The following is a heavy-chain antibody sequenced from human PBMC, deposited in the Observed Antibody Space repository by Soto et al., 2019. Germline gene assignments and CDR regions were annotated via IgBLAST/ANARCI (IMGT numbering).Heavy chain of an antibody. CDR1: GDTFTSNG. V-gene: IGHV1-18*04. D-gene: IGHD6-6*01. CDR2: ISIYNGNT. CDR3: ARAPGSSSRPLVFDY. J-gene: IGHJ4*02. Sequence: ASVKVSCKASGDTFTSNGSSWVRQAPGQGLEWLAWISIYNGNTQYAQKVQGRVTMTTDTSTNTAYMELRRLGSDDTAVYYCARAPGSSSRPLVFDYWGQGTLVTVSS.